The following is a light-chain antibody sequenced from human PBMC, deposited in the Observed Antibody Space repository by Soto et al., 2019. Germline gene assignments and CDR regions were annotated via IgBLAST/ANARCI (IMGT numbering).Light chain of an antibody. CDR1: QSLQHSNGYNY. V-gene: IGKV2-28*01. CDR2: LGS. J-gene: IGKJ4*01. CDR3: IQALQTPLT. Sequence: DIVMTQSPLSLPVTPGEPASISCRSSQSLQHSNGYNYLDWYLQKPGQSPQLLIYLGSNRASGVPDRFRGSGSGTDFTTKISRVKAEDVGVYYCIQALQTPLTYGGGTKVEIK.